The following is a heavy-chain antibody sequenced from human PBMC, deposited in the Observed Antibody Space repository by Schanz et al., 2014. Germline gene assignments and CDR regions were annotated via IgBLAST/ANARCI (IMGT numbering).Heavy chain of an antibody. CDR3: ARDQASTH. CDR1: GFSFSNYA. CDR2: TYLGGNT. J-gene: IGHJ4*02. V-gene: IGHV3-23*01. Sequence: EEQLLESGGALVQPGGSLRLSCAASGFSFSNYALVWVRQPPGKGLEPVSVTYLGGNTDYADSVKGRFTISRDDSKNTLHLQMNSLRSEDTAIYFCARDQASTHWGQGTPVTVSS.